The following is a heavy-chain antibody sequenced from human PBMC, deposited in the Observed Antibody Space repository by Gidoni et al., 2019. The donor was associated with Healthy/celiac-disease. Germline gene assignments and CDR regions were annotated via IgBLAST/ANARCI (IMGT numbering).Heavy chain of an antibody. CDR3: ATARAVTTPGH. V-gene: IGHV3-23*01. Sequence: EVQLLESGGGLVQPGGYLRLSCAASRCTFSSYAMSWVRQAPGKGLEWGSPISGSGGSSYYADSVKGRFTISRDNSKNTLYLQMNSLRAEDTAVYYCATARAVTTPGHWGQGTLVTVSS. J-gene: IGHJ4*02. CDR1: RCTFSSYA. CDR2: ISGSGGSS. D-gene: IGHD4-17*01.